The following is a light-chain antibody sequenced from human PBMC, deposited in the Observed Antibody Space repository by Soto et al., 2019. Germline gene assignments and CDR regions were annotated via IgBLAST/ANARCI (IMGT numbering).Light chain of an antibody. CDR1: QDITNY. CDR3: QQYDSVFT. J-gene: IGKJ5*01. V-gene: IGKV1-33*01. Sequence: DIQMTQSPSSLSASVGDRVTITCQASQDITNYLNWYQQKPGKAPNLLIYGASNLETGVPSRFSGSGSGTDFTFTISSRQAEDIGTYFCQQYDSVFTFGQGTRLEIK. CDR2: GAS.